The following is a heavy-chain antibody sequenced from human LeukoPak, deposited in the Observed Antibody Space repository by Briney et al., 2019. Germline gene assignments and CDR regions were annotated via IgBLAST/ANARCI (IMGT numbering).Heavy chain of an antibody. CDR2: IYADGNT. CDR1: GFIVNTNY. J-gene: IGHJ4*02. CDR3: ARDSYGDADFDS. V-gene: IGHV3-53*01. Sequence: GGSLRLSCAASGFIVNTNYMTWVRQAPGRGLEWVSFIYADGNTYYADSMKGRFTISRDISKNAVYLQMNSLRAEDTAVYYCARDSYGDADFDSWGQGTLVTVSS. D-gene: IGHD4-17*01.